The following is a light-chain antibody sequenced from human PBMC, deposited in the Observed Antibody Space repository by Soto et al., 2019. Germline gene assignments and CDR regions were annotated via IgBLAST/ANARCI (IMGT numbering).Light chain of an antibody. CDR1: ESVSSN. CDR2: DAS. V-gene: IGKV3-15*01. CDR3: QQYNNWPRAT. J-gene: IGKJ4*01. Sequence: EVVMTQSPDTLSVSPGERATLSCRASESVSSNLAWYQHKPGQAPRLLIYDASTRAPGVPARFSGSGSGTEFNLTNSSLQSEDFGVYYCQQYNNWPRATFGGGTKVDIK.